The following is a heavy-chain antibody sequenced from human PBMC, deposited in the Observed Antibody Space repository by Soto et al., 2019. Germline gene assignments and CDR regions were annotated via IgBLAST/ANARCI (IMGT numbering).Heavy chain of an antibody. J-gene: IGHJ3*02. CDR1: GGSISSGDYY. Sequence: SETLSLTCNVSGGSISSGDYYWSWIRQPPGKGLEWIGYIYFSESTSYNPSLKSRVTISGDKSKNQFSLRLTSVTAADTAVYYCGILDMITFGGVIGPNGAFDIWGQGKMVTVSS. CDR2: IYFSEST. CDR3: GILDMITFGGVIGPNGAFDI. D-gene: IGHD3-16*02. V-gene: IGHV4-30-4*01.